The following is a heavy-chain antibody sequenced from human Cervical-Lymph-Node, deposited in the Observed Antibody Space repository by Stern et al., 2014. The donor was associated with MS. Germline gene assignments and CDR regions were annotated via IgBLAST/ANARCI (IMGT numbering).Heavy chain of an antibody. D-gene: IGHD4-17*01. Sequence: VQLVESGGGVVQPGRSLKLSCAASGFTFSGHAMHWVRQAPGKGLEGVAVISYDGGSKYYADSVKGRFTISRDNSKNTLYLQLNSLRAEDTAVYYCAKGETVITLTEDWGQGTLVTVSS. CDR3: AKGETVITLTED. J-gene: IGHJ4*02. CDR2: ISYDGGSK. CDR1: GFTFSGHA. V-gene: IGHV3-30*18.